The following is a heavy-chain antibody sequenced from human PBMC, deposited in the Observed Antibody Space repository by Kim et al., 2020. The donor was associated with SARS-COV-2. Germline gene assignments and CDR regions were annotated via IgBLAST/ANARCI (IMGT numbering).Heavy chain of an antibody. Sequence: GGSLRLSCAASGFTFSSYSMNWVRQAPGKGLEWVSSISSSSSYIYYADSVKGRFTISRDNAKNSLYLQMNSLRAEDTAVYYCARDRGAEAGTPVYWGQGTLVTVSS. D-gene: IGHD6-13*01. J-gene: IGHJ4*02. CDR1: GFTFSSYS. CDR2: ISSSSSYI. V-gene: IGHV3-21*01. CDR3: ARDRGAEAGTPVY.